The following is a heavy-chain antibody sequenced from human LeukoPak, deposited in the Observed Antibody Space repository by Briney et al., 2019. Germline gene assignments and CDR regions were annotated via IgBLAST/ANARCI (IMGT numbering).Heavy chain of an antibody. Sequence: GGSLRLSCAASGFTFSSYAMSWVRQAPGKGLEWVSAISGSGGSTYYADSVKGRFTISRDNSENTLYLQMNSLRAEDTAVYYCAKNSVVVIQYFDYWGQGTLVTVSS. D-gene: IGHD3-22*01. J-gene: IGHJ4*02. V-gene: IGHV3-23*01. CDR2: ISGSGGST. CDR1: GFTFSSYA. CDR3: AKNSVVVIQYFDY.